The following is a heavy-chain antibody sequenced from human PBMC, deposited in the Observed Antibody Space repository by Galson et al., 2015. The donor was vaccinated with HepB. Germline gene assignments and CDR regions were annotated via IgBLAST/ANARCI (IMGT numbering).Heavy chain of an antibody. Sequence: SVKVSCKASGYTFTSYYMHWVRQAPGQGLEWMGIINPSGGSTSYAQKFQGRVTMTRDTSTSTVYMELSSLRSEDTAVYYCAREFGTMVRGVISDYWGQGTLVTVSS. CDR3: AREFGTMVRGVISDY. D-gene: IGHD3-10*01. CDR1: GYTFTSYY. V-gene: IGHV1-46*01. CDR2: INPSGGST. J-gene: IGHJ4*02.